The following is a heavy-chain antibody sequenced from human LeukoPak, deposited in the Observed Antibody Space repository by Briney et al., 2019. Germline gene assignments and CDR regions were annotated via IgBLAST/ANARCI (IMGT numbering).Heavy chain of an antibody. CDR3: ASPDVHCSSTSCYTGYYYYMDV. J-gene: IGHJ6*03. Sequence: GGSLRLSCAASGFTFSDYYMSWIRQAPGKGLEWVSYISSSGSAIYYADSVKGRFTISRDNAKNSLYLQMNSLRAEGTAVYYCASPDVHCSSTSCYTGYYYYMDVWGKGTTVTVSS. V-gene: IGHV3-11*04. CDR1: GFTFSDYY. CDR2: ISSSGSAI. D-gene: IGHD2-2*02.